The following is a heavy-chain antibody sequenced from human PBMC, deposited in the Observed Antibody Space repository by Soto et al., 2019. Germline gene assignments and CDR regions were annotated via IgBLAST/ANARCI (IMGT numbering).Heavy chain of an antibody. CDR1: LVTFSIYA. V-gene: IGHV3-23*01. J-gene: IGHJ4*02. CDR2: IIGSGGST. Sequence: LRLSCXSSLVTFSIYAIIWVRHAPCKGLEWVSAIIGSGGSTYYADSVKGRFTISRDNSKNTLYLQMNSLRAEDTAVYYCAKSPKVVVITTGLQGSSFEYWGQGTLVTVSS. D-gene: IGHD3-22*01. CDR3: AKSPKVVVITTGLQGSSFEY.